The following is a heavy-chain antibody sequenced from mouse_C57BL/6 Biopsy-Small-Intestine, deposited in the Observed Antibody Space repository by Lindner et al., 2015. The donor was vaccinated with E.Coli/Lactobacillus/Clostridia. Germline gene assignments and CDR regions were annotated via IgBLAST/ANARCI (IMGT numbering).Heavy chain of an antibody. CDR1: GYSFTGYN. CDR3: ARLEGHFGGFFY. V-gene: IGHV1-39*01. CDR2: FNPYYGST. J-gene: IGHJ3*01. Sequence: VQLQESGAELVQPGASVKISCKASGYSFTGYNMNWVRQSHGESLEWIGNFNPYYGSTVYNQKFKGKATVTVDKSSSTAYMELNSLTSEDSAVYYCARLEGHFGGFFYWGQGTLVTVSA.